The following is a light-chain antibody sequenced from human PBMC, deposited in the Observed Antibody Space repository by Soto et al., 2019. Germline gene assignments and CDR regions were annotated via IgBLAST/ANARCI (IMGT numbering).Light chain of an antibody. CDR3: QQRNNWPPWT. CDR2: DAS. Sequence: EIVLTQSPATLSLSPGERATLSCRASQSVSTLLAWYQQKPGQAPRLLIYDASHRATGIPARFSGSGSETDFTLTISSLEPEDFAVYFCQQRNNWPPWTFGQGTKVEIK. V-gene: IGKV3-11*01. J-gene: IGKJ1*01. CDR1: QSVSTL.